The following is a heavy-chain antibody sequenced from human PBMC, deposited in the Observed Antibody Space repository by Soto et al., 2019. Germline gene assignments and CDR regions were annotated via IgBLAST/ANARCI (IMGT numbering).Heavy chain of an antibody. Sequence: SETLSLTCTVSGGSISSFFWSWIRQPPGKGLEYIGYIYYSGSTTYNPSLKSRVTISIDTSKNQFSPKLSSMTAADTAVYYCARSRNFDYAFYWGQGTLVTVSS. V-gene: IGHV4-59*01. CDR2: IYYSGST. J-gene: IGHJ4*02. CDR3: ARSRNFDYAFY. CDR1: GGSISSFF. D-gene: IGHD3-16*01.